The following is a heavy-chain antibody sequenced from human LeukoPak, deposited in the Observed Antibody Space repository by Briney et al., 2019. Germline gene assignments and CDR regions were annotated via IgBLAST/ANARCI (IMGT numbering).Heavy chain of an antibody. D-gene: IGHD4-23*01. J-gene: IGHJ4*02. CDR1: GASISNSY. Sequence: KPSETLSLTCSVFGASISNSYWNWVRQPPGMGLEWIGYIHSSGSTNYNPSLKSRVTISVDTSRNQFSLRMSSVTAADTAVYYCANSYDGKIVPFDNWGQGNLVTVSS. CDR2: IHSSGST. V-gene: IGHV4-4*09. CDR3: ANSYDGKIVPFDN.